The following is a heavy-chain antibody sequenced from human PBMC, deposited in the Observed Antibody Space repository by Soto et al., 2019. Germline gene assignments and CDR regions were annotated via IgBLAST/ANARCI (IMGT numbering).Heavy chain of an antibody. Sequence: CLSLYSVSPGFRLEHFGMHWVGQSPGKGLEWVSGISWNSGSIGYADSVKGRFTISRDNAKNSLYLQMNSLRAEDTALYYCAKDYGGSYYVYYYYGMDVRGQGTTVTDYS. V-gene: IGHV3-9*01. CDR2: ISWNSGSI. J-gene: IGHJ6*01. CDR1: GFRLEHFG. CDR3: AKDYGGSYYVYYYYGMDV. D-gene: IGHD1-26*01.